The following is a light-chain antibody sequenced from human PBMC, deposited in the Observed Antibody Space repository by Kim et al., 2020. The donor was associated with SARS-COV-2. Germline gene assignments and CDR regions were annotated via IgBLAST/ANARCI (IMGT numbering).Light chain of an antibody. Sequence: DIRMTQSPSSLSASVGDRVTITCRASQGIRNDLSWFQQKPGQAPKSLISAAFSLQSRVPSRFSGSGSGTDFTLTISSLRPEDFATYYCQQYNSYPPTFGQGTKVDIK. CDR2: AAF. CDR1: QGIRND. V-gene: IGKV1-16*01. J-gene: IGKJ1*01. CDR3: QQYNSYPPT.